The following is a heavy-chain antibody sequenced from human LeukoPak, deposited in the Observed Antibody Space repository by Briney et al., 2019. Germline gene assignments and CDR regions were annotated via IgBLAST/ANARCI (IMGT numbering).Heavy chain of an antibody. V-gene: IGHV3-23*01. Sequence: GGSLRLSCAASGFTFSSYAMSWVRQAPGKGLEWVSAISGSGGSTYYADSVKGRFTISRDNSKNTLYLQMNSLRAEDTAVYYCAKGTIAARYYYGMDVWGQGTLVTVSS. D-gene: IGHD6-6*01. J-gene: IGHJ6*02. CDR3: AKGTIAARYYYGMDV. CDR2: ISGSGGST. CDR1: GFTFSSYA.